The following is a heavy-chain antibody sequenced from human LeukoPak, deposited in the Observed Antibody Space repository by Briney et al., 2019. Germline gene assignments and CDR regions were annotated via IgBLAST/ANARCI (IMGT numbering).Heavy chain of an antibody. CDR3: ARGLGPAANPNWFDP. D-gene: IGHD2-2*01. CDR2: INHTGST. J-gene: IGHJ5*02. Sequence: SETLSLTCAVYGGSFSTYYWSWIRQPPGKGLEWIGEINHTGSTNYNPSLESRVTISVDTSKNQFSLKLSSVTAAGTAMYYCARGLGPAANPNWFDPWGQGTLVTVSS. CDR1: GGSFSTYY. V-gene: IGHV4-34*01.